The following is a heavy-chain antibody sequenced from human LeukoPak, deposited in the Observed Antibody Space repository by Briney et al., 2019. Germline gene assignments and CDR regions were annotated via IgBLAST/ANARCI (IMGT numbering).Heavy chain of an antibody. CDR1: GFTFSSYS. CDR3: ATDLTFGSLRFDP. V-gene: IGHV3-48*02. J-gene: IGHJ5*02. D-gene: IGHD3-16*01. CDR2: ISSSSTI. Sequence: GGSLRLSCAASGFTFSSYSMNWVRQAPGKGLEWVSYISSSSTIYYADSVKGRFTISRDNAKNSLYLQMNSLRDEDTAVYYCATDLTFGSLRFDPWGQGTLVTVSS.